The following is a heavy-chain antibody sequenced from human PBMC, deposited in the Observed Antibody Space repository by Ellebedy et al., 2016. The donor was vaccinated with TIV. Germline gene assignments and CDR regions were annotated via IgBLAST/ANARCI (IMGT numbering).Heavy chain of an antibody. CDR3: ARHMNTAMTNDY. CDR2: IDPSDSYT. Sequence: KVSCKASGYTFTNYWIGWVRQMPGKGLEWMGRIDPSDSYTNYSQSFQGHVTISADKSISTAYLQWSSLKASDTAIYYCARHMNTAMTNDYWGQGTLVTVSS. CDR1: GYTFTNYW. J-gene: IGHJ4*02. V-gene: IGHV5-10-1*01. D-gene: IGHD5-18*01.